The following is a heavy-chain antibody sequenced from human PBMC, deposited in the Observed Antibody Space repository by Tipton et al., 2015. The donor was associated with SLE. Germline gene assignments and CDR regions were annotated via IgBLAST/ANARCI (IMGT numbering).Heavy chain of an antibody. CDR2: IYYSGST. CDR3: ARDTAAAEV. V-gene: IGHV4-59*01. Sequence: TLSLTCTVSGGSISSYYWSWIRQPPGKGLEWIGYIYYSGSTNYNPSLKSRVTISVDTSKNQFSLKLSSVTAADTAVYYCARDTAAAEVWGQGTTVTVSS. J-gene: IGHJ6*02. CDR1: GGSISSYY. D-gene: IGHD6-13*01.